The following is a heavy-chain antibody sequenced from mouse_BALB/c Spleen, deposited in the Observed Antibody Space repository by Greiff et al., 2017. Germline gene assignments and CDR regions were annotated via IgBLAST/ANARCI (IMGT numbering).Heavy chain of an antibody. CDR3: ARWDYGRYFDV. V-gene: IGHV5-17*02. J-gene: IGHJ1*01. CDR1: GFTFSSFG. D-gene: IGHD1-2*01. Sequence: EVKLMESGGGLVQPGGSRKLSCAASGFTFSSFGMHWVRQVPEKGLEWVAYISSGSSTIYYADTVKGRFTISRDNPKNTLFLQMTSLRSEDTAMYYCARWDYGRYFDVWGAGTTVTVSS. CDR2: ISSGSSTI.